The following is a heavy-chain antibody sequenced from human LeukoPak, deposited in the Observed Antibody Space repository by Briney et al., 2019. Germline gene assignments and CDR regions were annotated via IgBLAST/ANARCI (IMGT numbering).Heavy chain of an antibody. CDR3: AREAFGSGAPLDY. V-gene: IGHV3-48*03. CDR1: GFTFSSYE. CDR2: IAHSGSTI. J-gene: IGHJ4*02. Sequence: GGSLRLSCAASGFTFSSYEMNWVRQTPGRGLEWVSYIAHSGSTIYYADSVKGRFTISRDNAKNSLYLQMNSLRGEDTAVYYCAREAFGSGAPLDYWGQGTLVTVSS. D-gene: IGHD3-10*01.